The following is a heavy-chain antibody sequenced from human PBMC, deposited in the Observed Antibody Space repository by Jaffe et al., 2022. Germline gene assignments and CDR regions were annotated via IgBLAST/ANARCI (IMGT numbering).Heavy chain of an antibody. V-gene: IGHV4-38-2*02. CDR3: AREDLLGDSSGYKSDWYFDL. CDR1: GYSISSGYY. J-gene: IGHJ2*01. D-gene: IGHD3-22*01. CDR2: IYHSGST. Sequence: QVQLQESGPGLVKPSETLSLTCAVSGYSISSGYYWGWIRQPPGKGLEWIGSIYHSGSTYYNPSLKSRVTISVDTSKNQFSLKLSSVTAADTAVYYCAREDLLGDSSGYKSDWYFDLWGRGTLVTVSS.